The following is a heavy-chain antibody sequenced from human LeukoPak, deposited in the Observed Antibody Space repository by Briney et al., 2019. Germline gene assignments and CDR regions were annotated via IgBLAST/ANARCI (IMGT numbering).Heavy chain of an antibody. CDR2: IRNKANGGTA. CDR3: TRAYSTGWLGINDF. Sequence: PGGSLRLSCTTSGFTFSDYAMTWVRQAPGKGLEWVGFIRNKANGGTADYDASVKGRFTISRDDSKTIAYLQMNSLKTEDTAVYYCTRAYSTGWLGINDFWGQGALVTVSS. CDR1: GFTFSDYA. D-gene: IGHD6-19*01. V-gene: IGHV3-49*04. J-gene: IGHJ4*02.